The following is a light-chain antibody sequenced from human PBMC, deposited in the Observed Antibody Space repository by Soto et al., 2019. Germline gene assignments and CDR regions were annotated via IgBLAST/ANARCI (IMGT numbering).Light chain of an antibody. V-gene: IGKV3-20*01. J-gene: IGKJ2*01. Sequence: EIGLTQSPGTLSLSPGERATLSCRTSQSVISTYLAWYQQKPGQAPRLLIYDASRRATGIPDRFSGSGSGTDFTLTISRLEPEDFAVYCCQQYETSPPMYTFGQRTKLEIK. CDR1: QSVISTY. CDR2: DAS. CDR3: QQYETSPPMYT.